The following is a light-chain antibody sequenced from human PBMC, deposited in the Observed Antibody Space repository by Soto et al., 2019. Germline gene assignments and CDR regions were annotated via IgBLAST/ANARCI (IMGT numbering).Light chain of an antibody. J-gene: IGKJ5*01. V-gene: IGKV1D-16*01. CDR2: AAS. CDR1: QGISSW. Sequence: DIQMTQSPSTLSASVGDRVTITCRASQGISSWLAWYQQKPGKAPKLPIYAASSLQSGVPSRFSGSGSGTEFTLTISSLQPGDFATYYCQQSGTYPLTFGQGTRLENK. CDR3: QQSGTYPLT.